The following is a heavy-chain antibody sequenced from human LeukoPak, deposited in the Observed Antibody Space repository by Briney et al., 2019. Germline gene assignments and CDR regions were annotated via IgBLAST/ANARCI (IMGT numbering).Heavy chain of an antibody. CDR2: IYPGEYDI. CDR1: GYSFTSYW. D-gene: IGHD2-15*01. J-gene: IGHJ3*02. V-gene: IGHV5-51*01. CDR3: ASAIGYDAFDI. Sequence: GESLKISCKGSGYSFTSYWIGWMRQMPGKGLEWMGIIYPGEYDIRYSPSFQGQVTISAARSISTAYLQWSTLKASDTAIYYCASAIGYDAFDIWGQGTMVTVSS.